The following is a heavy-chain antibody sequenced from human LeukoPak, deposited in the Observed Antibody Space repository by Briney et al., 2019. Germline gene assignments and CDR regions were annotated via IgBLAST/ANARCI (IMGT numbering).Heavy chain of an antibody. D-gene: IGHD3-10*01. Sequence: SETLSLTCTVSGGSISSYYWSWIRQPPGKGLEWIGRIYTSGSTNYNPSLKSRVTISVDTSRTRFSLKLTSVTAADTAVYYCARDRAHFDYWGQGTLVTVSS. CDR2: IYTSGST. V-gene: IGHV4-4*07. CDR1: GGSISSYY. J-gene: IGHJ4*02. CDR3: ARDRAHFDY.